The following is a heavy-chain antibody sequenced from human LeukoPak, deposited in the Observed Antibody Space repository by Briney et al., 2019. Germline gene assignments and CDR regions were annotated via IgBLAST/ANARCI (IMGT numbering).Heavy chain of an antibody. D-gene: IGHD3-3*01. CDR2: LNRAGSEV. CDR3: ARGIDEWLYLNY. V-gene: IGHV3-7*04. CDR1: GFPFSPLW. Sequence: PGRSLRLSCAASGFPFSPLWVTWVPRSPGPEPEVVATLNRAGSEVAYATSVRARFTISRYNAKNSLYLQMYSLRAEDTAVYYCARGIDEWLYLNYWGQGALVTVSS. J-gene: IGHJ4*02.